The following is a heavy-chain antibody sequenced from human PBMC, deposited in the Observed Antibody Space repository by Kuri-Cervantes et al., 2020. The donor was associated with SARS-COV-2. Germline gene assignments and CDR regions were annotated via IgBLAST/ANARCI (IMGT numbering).Heavy chain of an antibody. CDR2: MWYDGSNK. V-gene: IGHV3-33*01. Sequence: GESLKISCAASGFTFSSYGMHWVRQAPGKGLEWVAVMWYDGSNKYYADSVKGRFTISRDNSKNTLYLQMNSLRAEDTAVYYCARDGVADYYYYYMDVWGKGTTVTVSS. CDR3: ARDGVADYYYYYMDV. J-gene: IGHJ6*03. CDR1: GFTFSSYG. D-gene: IGHD2-15*01.